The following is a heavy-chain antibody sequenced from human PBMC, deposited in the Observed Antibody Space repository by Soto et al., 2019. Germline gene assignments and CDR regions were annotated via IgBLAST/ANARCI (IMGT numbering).Heavy chain of an antibody. CDR3: ARDRREYSYGYVLYYYYGMDV. V-gene: IGHV4-31*03. CDR2: IYYSGST. CDR1: GGSISSGGYY. J-gene: IGHJ6*02. D-gene: IGHD5-18*01. Sequence: NPSETLSLTCTVSGGSISSGGYYWSWIRQHPGKGLEWIGYIYYSGSTYYNPSLKSRVTISVDTSKNQFSLKLSSVTAADTAVYYCARDRREYSYGYVLYYYYGMDVWGQGTTVTVSS.